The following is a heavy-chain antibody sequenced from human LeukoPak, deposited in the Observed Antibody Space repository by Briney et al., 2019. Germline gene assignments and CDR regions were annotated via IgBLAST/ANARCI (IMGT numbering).Heavy chain of an antibody. J-gene: IGHJ5*02. CDR2: IYHSGST. D-gene: IGHD2-2*01. V-gene: IGHV4-30-2*01. Sequence: SQTLSLTCAVSGGSISSGGYSWSWIRQPPGKGLEWIGYIYHSGSTYYNPSLKSRVTISVDRPKNQFSLKLSSVTAADTAVYYCARVVVVPAAPPHWFDPWGQGTLVTVSS. CDR1: GGSISSGGYS. CDR3: ARVVVVPAAPPHWFDP.